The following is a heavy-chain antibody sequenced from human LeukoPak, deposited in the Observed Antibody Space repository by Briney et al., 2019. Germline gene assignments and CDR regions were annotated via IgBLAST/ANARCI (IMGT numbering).Heavy chain of an antibody. J-gene: IGHJ2*01. V-gene: IGHV1-69*13. D-gene: IGHD2-15*01. CDR2: IIPIFGTA. CDR1: GGTFSSYT. Sequence: SVKVSCKASGGTFSSYTISWVRQAPGQGLEWMGGIIPIFGTANYAQKFQGRVTITADESTSTAYMELSSLRSEDTAVYYCARPYCSGGDCLRYFDLWGRGTLITVSS. CDR3: ARPYCSGGDCLRYFDL.